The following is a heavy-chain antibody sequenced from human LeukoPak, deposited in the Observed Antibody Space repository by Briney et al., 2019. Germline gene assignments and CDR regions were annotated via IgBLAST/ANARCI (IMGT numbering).Heavy chain of an antibody. V-gene: IGHV3-7*01. CDR2: IKQGGSEK. CDR1: GFTCSSYW. D-gene: IGHD3-22*01. CDR3: ARGRGYYDSSGYYGSFDY. Sequence: GGYLRLSCAASGFTCSSYWMGWVRQAPGKGLEWVANIKQGGSEKYYVDSVKGRFTISRDNTKNSLYLQMNSLRAEDTAVYYCARGRGYYDSSGYYGSFDYWGQGTLVTVSS. J-gene: IGHJ4*02.